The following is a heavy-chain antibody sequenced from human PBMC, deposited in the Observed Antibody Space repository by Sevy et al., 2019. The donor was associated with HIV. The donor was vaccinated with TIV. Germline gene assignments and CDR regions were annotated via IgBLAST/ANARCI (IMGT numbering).Heavy chain of an antibody. CDR2: ISWNSGSI. Sequence: GGSLRLSCAASGFTFDDYAMHWVRQAAGKGLEWVSGISWNSGSIGYADSVKGRFTISRDNAKNSLYLQMNSLGAEDTAFYYCAKGDMVRGVIINYFDYWGQGTPVTVSS. V-gene: IGHV3-9*01. CDR3: AKGDMVRGVIINYFDY. D-gene: IGHD3-10*01. CDR1: GFTFDDYA. J-gene: IGHJ4*02.